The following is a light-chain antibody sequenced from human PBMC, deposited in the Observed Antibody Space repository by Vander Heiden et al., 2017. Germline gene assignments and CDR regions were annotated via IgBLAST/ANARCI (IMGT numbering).Light chain of an antibody. CDR3: QQSDRTRIT. CDR1: QSIGSS. V-gene: IGKV1-39*01. CDR2: AAS. J-gene: IGKJ5*01. Sequence: DIQMTQSSFSLSASVGDRVAITCRASQSIGSSLNWYQQKPGIAPKLLIYAASSLRSGVPSRFSGSGSGTDFTLSISSLQPEDFATYYCQQSDRTRITFGQGTRLEIK.